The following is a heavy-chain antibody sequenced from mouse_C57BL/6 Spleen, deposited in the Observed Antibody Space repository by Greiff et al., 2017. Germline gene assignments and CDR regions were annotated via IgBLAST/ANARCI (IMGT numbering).Heavy chain of an antibody. CDR2: IYPRSGNT. J-gene: IGHJ3*01. V-gene: IGHV1-81*01. CDR3: ARWGTTVGAY. Sequence: VQLQESGAELARPGASVKLSCKASGYTFTSYGISWVKQRTGQGLEWIGEIYPRSGNTYYNEKFKGKATLTADKSSSTAYMELRSLTSEDSAVYFWARWGTTVGAYWGQGTLVTVSA. CDR1: GYTFTSYG. D-gene: IGHD1-1*01.